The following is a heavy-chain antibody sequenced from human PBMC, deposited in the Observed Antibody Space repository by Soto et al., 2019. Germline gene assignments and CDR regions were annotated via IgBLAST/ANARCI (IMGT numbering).Heavy chain of an antibody. CDR1: GFTFSSYA. V-gene: IGHV3-23*01. CDR3: AKEAPESRLGCTNGVCFAFDI. J-gene: IGHJ3*02. CDR2: ISGSGGST. D-gene: IGHD2-8*01. Sequence: GGSLRLSCAASGFTFSSYAMSWVRQAPGKGLEWVSAISGSGGSTYYADSVKGRFTISRDNSKNTLYLQMNSLRAEDTAVYYCAKEAPESRLGCTNGVCFAFDIWGQGTMVTVSS.